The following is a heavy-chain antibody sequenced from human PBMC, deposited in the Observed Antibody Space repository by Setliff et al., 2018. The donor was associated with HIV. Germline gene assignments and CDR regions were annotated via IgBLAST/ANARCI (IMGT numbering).Heavy chain of an antibody. J-gene: IGHJ4*02. CDR3: VKGRSGVYHW. D-gene: IGHD1-26*01. CDR2: INGDGTTK. V-gene: IGHV3-74*01. CDR1: GFTFSSYW. Sequence: GGSLRLSCAASGFTFSSYWMHWVRQVPGKGLMWVSRINGDGTTKRYAESVKGRFTISRDNSKNTQYLQMNSLRAEDTALYYCVKGRSGVYHWWGQGTLVTVSS.